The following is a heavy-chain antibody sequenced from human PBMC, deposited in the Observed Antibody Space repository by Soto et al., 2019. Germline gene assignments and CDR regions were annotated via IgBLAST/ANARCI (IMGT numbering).Heavy chain of an antibody. CDR1: GGSISGYY. V-gene: IGHV4-59*01. CDR2: MYNTGST. Sequence: SETLSLTCTVSGGSISGYYWSWIWQPPGKGLEWIGYMYNTGSTVYNPSFKSRVTISVDTSKNQFSLKLNSVTAADTAVYYCARDLWGYCGTDCYPLDVWGQGTTVTVS. CDR3: ARDLWGYCGTDCYPLDV. D-gene: IGHD2-21*02. J-gene: IGHJ6*02.